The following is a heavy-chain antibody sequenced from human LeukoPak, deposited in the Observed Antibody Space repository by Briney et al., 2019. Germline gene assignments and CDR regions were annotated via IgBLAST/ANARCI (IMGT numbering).Heavy chain of an antibody. D-gene: IGHD1-26*01. CDR3: ARVGRRFGSLRGFDY. CDR2: IYYSGST. J-gene: IGHJ4*02. CDR1: GGSISSGDYY. Sequence: SQTLSLTCTVSGGSISSGDYYWSWIRQPPGKGLEWIGDIYYSGSTYYNPSLKSRVTISVDTSKNQFSLKLSSVTAADTAVYYCARVGRRFGSLRGFDYWGQGTLVTVSS. V-gene: IGHV4-30-4*08.